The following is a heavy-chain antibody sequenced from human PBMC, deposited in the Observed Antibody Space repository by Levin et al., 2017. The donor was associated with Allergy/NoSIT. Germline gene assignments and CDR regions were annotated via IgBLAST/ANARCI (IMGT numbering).Heavy chain of an antibody. CDR1: GGSISSGAFY. J-gene: IGHJ4*02. CDR2: VHHSGST. D-gene: IGHD4-17*01. CDR3: ARTDYGDYWRGFDY. Sequence: SETLSLTCGVSGGSISSGAFYWSWIRQHPGTGLEWIGYVHHSGSTYYNPSLKSRLTMSLDTSKSHFSLKLTSATAADTAVYYCARTDYGDYWRGFDYWGRGTLVTVSS. V-gene: IGHV4-31*11.